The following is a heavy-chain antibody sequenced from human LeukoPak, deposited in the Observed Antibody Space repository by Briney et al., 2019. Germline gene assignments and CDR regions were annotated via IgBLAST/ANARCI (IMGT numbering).Heavy chain of an antibody. V-gene: IGHV3-30-3*01. CDR3: ARGGRQQLAFDY. D-gene: IGHD6-13*01. Sequence: GGSLRLSCAASGFTFSSYAMSWVRQAPGKGLEWVAVISYDGSNKYYADSVKGRFTISRDNSKNTLYLQMNSLRAEDTAVYYCARGGRQQLAFDYWGQGTLVTVSS. CDR1: GFTFSSYA. CDR2: ISYDGSNK. J-gene: IGHJ4*02.